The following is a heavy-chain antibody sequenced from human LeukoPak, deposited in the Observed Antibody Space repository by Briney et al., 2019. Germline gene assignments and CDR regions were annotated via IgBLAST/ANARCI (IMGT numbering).Heavy chain of an antibody. CDR1: GYTFTSYG. D-gene: IGHD5-18*01. V-gene: IGHV1-18*01. J-gene: IGHJ4*02. CDR3: ARTSVRLDVDTAMVSDY. Sequence: ASVKVSCKASGYTFTSYGISWVRQAPGQRLEWMGWFTAYNGNTNYAQKLQGRVTMTTDTSTSSAYMELRSLRSDDTAVYYCARTSVRLDVDTAMVSDYWGQGTLVTVSS. CDR2: FTAYNGNT.